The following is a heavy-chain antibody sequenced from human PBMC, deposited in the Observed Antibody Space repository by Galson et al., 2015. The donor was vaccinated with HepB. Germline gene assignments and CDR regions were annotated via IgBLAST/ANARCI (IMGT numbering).Heavy chain of an antibody. D-gene: IGHD4-23*01. CDR1: GFTFRSYG. CDR2: IRYSGGSK. J-gene: IGHJ4*02. CDR3: ARGLLEDGGNHRFDY. Sequence: SLRLSCAASGFTFRSYGMHWVRQAPGKGLEWVALIRYSGGSKYYADSVKGRFTISRDNSKNTLYLQMNSLRAEDTAVYYCARGLLEDGGNHRFDYWGQGTLVTVSS. V-gene: IGHV3-30*02.